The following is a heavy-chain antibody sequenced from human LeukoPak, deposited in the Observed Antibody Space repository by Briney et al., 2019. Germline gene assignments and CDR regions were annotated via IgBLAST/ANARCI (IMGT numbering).Heavy chain of an antibody. CDR1: GYTFTSYD. J-gene: IGHJ4*02. Sequence: ASVKVSCKASGYTFTSYDINWVRQATGQGLEWMGWMNPNSGNTGYAQKFQGRVTMTRNTSISTAYMELSSLRSEDTAVYYCARGAFYYYDSSGSLDFDYWGQGTLVTVSS. V-gene: IGHV1-8*01. CDR3: ARGAFYYYDSSGSLDFDY. D-gene: IGHD3-22*01. CDR2: MNPNSGNT.